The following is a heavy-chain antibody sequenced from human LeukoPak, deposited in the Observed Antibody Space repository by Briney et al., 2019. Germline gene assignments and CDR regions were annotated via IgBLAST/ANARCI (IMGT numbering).Heavy chain of an antibody. CDR2: INPNSGGT. D-gene: IGHD3-22*01. V-gene: IGHV1-2*02. CDR3: ARDRYYYDGIDYPYSDAFDI. Sequence: ASVKVSCKASGYTFSGYYMHWVRQAPGQGLEWMGWINPNSGGTNYAQKFQGRVTMTRDTSISTAYMELSRLRSDDTAVYYCARDRYYYDGIDYPYSDAFDIWGQGTMVIVSA. J-gene: IGHJ3*02. CDR1: GYTFSGYY.